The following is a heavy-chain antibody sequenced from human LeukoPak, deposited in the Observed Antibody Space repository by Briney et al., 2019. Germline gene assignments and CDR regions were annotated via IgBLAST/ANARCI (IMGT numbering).Heavy chain of an antibody. CDR1: GGSISDYF. D-gene: IGHD5-12*01. V-gene: IGHV4-59*01. CDR2: VFYNGST. Sequence: SETLSLTCTVSGGSISDYFWSWIRQPPGKGLEWVGYVFYNGSTNYNPSLKSRVTISIDTSRIRFSLRLSSVTAADTAVYYCARDRGYTRYGMDVWGQGTTVTVSS. J-gene: IGHJ6*02. CDR3: ARDRGYTRYGMDV.